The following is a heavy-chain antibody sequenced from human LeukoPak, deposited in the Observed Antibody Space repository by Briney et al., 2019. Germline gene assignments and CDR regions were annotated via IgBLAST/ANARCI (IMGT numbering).Heavy chain of an antibody. Sequence: SETLSLTCTVSGGSISSYYWNWIRQPAGKGLEWIGRITSSRTTNYNPSLKSRLTMSVDTSKNQFSLRLSSVTAADTAVYYCARDSGSGNYEGWGQGTLVTVSS. CDR3: ARDSGSGNYEG. V-gene: IGHV4-4*07. J-gene: IGHJ4*02. D-gene: IGHD3-10*01. CDR2: ITSSRTT. CDR1: GGSISSYY.